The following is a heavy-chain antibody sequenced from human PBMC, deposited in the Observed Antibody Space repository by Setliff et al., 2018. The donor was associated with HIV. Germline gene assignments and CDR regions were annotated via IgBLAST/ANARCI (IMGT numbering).Heavy chain of an antibody. CDR1: GFTLNGHT. CDR3: AKCLKGAFDI. Sequence: GESLKISCAASGFTLNGHTMNWVRQAPGKGLEWVSSISSTSSYIHFADSVKGRFTISRDNAQNSLSLQMNSLRAEDTAVYYCAKCLKGAFDIWGQGTMVTVSS. D-gene: IGHD2-2*01. V-gene: IGHV3-21*06. CDR2: ISSTSSYI. J-gene: IGHJ3*02.